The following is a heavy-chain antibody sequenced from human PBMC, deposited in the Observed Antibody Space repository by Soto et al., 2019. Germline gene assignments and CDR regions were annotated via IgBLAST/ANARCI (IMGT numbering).Heavy chain of an antibody. V-gene: IGHV3-53*01. Sequence: EVQLVESGGGLIQPGGSLRLSCAASGFTVSSNYMSWVRQAPGKGLEWVSVIYSGGSTYYADSVKGRFTISRVNSKNTLYLQMTRMRAEDTAVYYCASWRPLHYWGQGTLVTVSS. CDR3: ASWRPLHY. CDR1: GFTVSSNY. D-gene: IGHD3-10*01. CDR2: IYSGGST. J-gene: IGHJ4*02.